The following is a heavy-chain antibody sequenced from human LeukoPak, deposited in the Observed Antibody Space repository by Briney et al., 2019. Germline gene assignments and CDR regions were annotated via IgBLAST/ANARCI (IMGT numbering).Heavy chain of an antibody. D-gene: IGHD6-13*01. Sequence: GGSLRLSCAASGFTFSDYYMSWIRQAPGKGLEWVSSISGSGVATYSADSVKGRFTISRDNSKNTLYLQMSSLRAEDTAVYYCAKDWGYSSSQGYYFDYWGQGTLVTVSS. V-gene: IGHV3-23*01. J-gene: IGHJ4*02. CDR1: GFTFSDYY. CDR2: ISGSGVAT. CDR3: AKDWGYSSSQGYYFDY.